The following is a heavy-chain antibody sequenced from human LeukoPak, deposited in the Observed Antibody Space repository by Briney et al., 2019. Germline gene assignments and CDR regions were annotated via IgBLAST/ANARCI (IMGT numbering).Heavy chain of an antibody. V-gene: IGHV3-23*01. CDR3: AKDAEEVLRYFDWYHYYGMDV. J-gene: IGHJ6*02. D-gene: IGHD3-9*01. CDR2: ISVGGANT. CDR1: GFTFNNYA. Sequence: GGSLRLSCAGSGFTFNNYAMSWVRQAPGKGLEWVSAISVGGANTYYADSVKGRFTISRDIAGNTLYLQMNSLRVEDTAIYYCAKDAEEVLRYFDWYHYYGMDVWGQGTTVTVSS.